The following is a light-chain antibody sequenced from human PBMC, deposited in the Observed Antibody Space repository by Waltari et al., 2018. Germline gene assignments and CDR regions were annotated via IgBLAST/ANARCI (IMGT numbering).Light chain of an antibody. J-gene: IGKJ1*01. V-gene: IGKV3-20*01. Sequence: EIVLTQSPGTLSLSPGERATLSCRATQPVSSTYLAWYQQKPGQAPRLLIYDASSRATCIPDRFSGSGSWTDFTLIISRLEPEDFAVYYCQHYGSSTWTFGQGTKVEIK. CDR2: DAS. CDR3: QHYGSSTWT. CDR1: QPVSSTY.